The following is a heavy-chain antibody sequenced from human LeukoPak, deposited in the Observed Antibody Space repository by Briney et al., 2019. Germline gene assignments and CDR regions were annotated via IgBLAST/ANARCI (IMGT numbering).Heavy chain of an antibody. J-gene: IGHJ5*02. D-gene: IGHD3-10*01. Sequence: GGSLRLSCAASGFTFSSYAMSWVRQAPGKGLEWVSLISGSGYSTYYADSVKGRFTISRDDSNNMLSLQMNGLRADDTALYYCAKSGSGTFRPFSWGQRPLVTVSS. CDR3: AKSGSGTFRPFS. CDR1: GFTFSSYA. V-gene: IGHV3-23*01. CDR2: ISGSGYST.